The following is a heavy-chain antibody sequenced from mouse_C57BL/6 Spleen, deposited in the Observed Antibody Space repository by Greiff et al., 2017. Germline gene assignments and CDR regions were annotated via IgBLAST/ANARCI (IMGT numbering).Heavy chain of an antibody. Sequence: VQLQQSGAELVKPGASVKLSCKASGYTFTSYWMHWVKQRPGQGLEWIGYINPSSGYTNYNQKFKDKATLTADKSSSTAYMQLSSLTYEDSAVYYCARSVSAVPPAWFADWGQGTLVTVSA. CDR1: GYTFTSYW. CDR3: ARSVSAVPPAWFAD. D-gene: IGHD1-1*01. J-gene: IGHJ3*01. CDR2: INPSSGYT. V-gene: IGHV1-7*01.